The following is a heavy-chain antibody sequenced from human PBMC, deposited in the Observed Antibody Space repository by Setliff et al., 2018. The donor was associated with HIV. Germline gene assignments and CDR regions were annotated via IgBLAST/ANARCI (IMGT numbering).Heavy chain of an antibody. CDR1: GVYISNYH. V-gene: IGHV4-4*08. D-gene: IGHD3-10*01. CDR3: ARQSYYVTGSFYTDVFDL. J-gene: IGHJ3*01. CDR2: IHTTGSP. Sequence: SETLSLTCTISGVYISNYHWGWIRQPPGRGLEWIGSIHTTGSPKNNPSLQSRVSISIDMAKSLFSLELSSVTAADTAVYYCARQSYYVTGSFYTDVFDLWGQGTVVTVSS.